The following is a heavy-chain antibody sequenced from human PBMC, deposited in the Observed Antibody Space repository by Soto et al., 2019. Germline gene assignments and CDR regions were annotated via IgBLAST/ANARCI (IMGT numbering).Heavy chain of an antibody. D-gene: IGHD3-16*01. CDR1: GGSFSGYY. J-gene: IGHJ6*02. V-gene: IGHV4-34*01. Sequence: KTSETLSLTCAVYGGSFSGYYWSWIRQPPGKGLEWIGEINHSGSTNYNPSLKSRVTTSVDTSKNQFSLKLTSVTAADTAVYYCARVVSLREGVAHYYYYGMDVWGQGTTVTVSS. CDR2: INHSGST. CDR3: ARVVSLREGVAHYYYYGMDV.